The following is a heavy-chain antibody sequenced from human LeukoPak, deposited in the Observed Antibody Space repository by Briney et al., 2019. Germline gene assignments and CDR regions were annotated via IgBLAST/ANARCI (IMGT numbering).Heavy chain of an antibody. J-gene: IGHJ5*02. CDR1: GYTFTGYY. V-gene: IGHV1-2*02. CDR2: INPNSGGT. Sequence: GASVKVSCKASGYTFTGYYMHWVRQAPGQGLEWMGWINPNSGGTNYAQKFQGRVTMTRDTSISTAYMELSRLRSDDTAVYYCARPDYGGNRVLWFDPWGQGTLVTVSS. D-gene: IGHD4-23*01. CDR3: ARPDYGGNRVLWFDP.